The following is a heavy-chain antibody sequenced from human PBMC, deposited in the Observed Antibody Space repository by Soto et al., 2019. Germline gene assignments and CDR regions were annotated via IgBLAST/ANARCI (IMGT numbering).Heavy chain of an antibody. V-gene: IGHV4-30-2*01. CDR1: GGSISSGGYS. CDR2: IYHSGST. CDR3: AREGYSGYDSPGYFDY. Sequence: QLQLQESGSGLVKPSQTLSLPCAVSGGSISSGGYSWSWIRQPPGKGLEWIGYIYHSGSTYYNPSPKSRAAISVDRSKKQFSLTLSSVTAADTAVYYCAREGYSGYDSPGYFDYWGQGTLVTVSS. J-gene: IGHJ4*02. D-gene: IGHD5-12*01.